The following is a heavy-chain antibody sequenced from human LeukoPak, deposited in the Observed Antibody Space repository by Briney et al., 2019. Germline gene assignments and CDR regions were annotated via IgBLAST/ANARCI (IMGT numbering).Heavy chain of an antibody. D-gene: IGHD6-25*01. J-gene: IGHJ6*02. V-gene: IGHV4-39*01. Sequence: PSETLSLTCTVSGGSISSSSYYWGWIRQPPGKGLEWIGSIYYSGSTYYNPSLKSRVTISVDTSKNQFSLKLSSVTAADTAVYYCARRSRRHVGYGMDVWGQGTTVTVSS. CDR3: ARRSRRHVGYGMDV. CDR2: IYYSGST. CDR1: GGSISSSSYY.